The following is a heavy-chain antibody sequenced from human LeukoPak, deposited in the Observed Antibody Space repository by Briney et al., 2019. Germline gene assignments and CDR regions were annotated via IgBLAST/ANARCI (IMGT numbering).Heavy chain of an antibody. CDR1: GRSISRVGYD. CDR2: IYYRGST. Sequence: PSETLSLTCTVSGRSISRVGYDWSWNRQHPGKGLEWIGYIYYRGSTYYNPSLKSRVTISVDTSKNQFSLKLSSVTAADTAVYYCARDSYDSSGYYYYFDYWGQGTLVTVSS. CDR3: ARDSYDSSGYYYYFDY. J-gene: IGHJ4*02. D-gene: IGHD3-22*01. V-gene: IGHV4-31*03.